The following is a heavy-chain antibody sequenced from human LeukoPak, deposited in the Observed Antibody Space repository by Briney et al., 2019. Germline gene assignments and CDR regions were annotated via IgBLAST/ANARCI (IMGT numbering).Heavy chain of an antibody. CDR2: ISYDGSNK. CDR1: GFTFSSYA. CDR3: ARDQDSSGWWKGYFDY. D-gene: IGHD6-19*01. J-gene: IGHJ4*02. Sequence: GGSLRLSCAASGFTFSSYAMHWVRQAPGKGLEWVAVISYDGSNKYYADSVKGRFTISRDNSKNTLYLQMNSLRAEDTAVYYCARDQDSSGWWKGYFDYWGQGTLVTVSS. V-gene: IGHV3-30*04.